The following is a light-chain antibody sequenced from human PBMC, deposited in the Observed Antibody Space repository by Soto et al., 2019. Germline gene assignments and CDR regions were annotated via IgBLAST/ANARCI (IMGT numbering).Light chain of an antibody. CDR3: SSYAASSTPVI. J-gene: IGLJ2*01. V-gene: IGLV2-14*03. CDR1: SNDIGGYDY. CDR2: GVT. Sequence: QSALTQPASVSGSPGQSITISCTGTSNDIGGYDYVSWYQQHPGKGPRLMIYGVTNRPSGVSNRFSGSKSGNMASLTIFGLQAEDEADYFCSSYAASSTPVIFGGGTKLTVL.